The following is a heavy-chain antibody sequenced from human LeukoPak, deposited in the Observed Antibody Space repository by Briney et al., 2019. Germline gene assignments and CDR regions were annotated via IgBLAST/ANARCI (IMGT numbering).Heavy chain of an antibody. V-gene: IGHV4-59*01. D-gene: IGHD6-13*01. CDR1: VGSISSYY. Sequence: SETLSLTCTVSVGSISSYYWSWIRQPPGKGLEWIGYIYYSGSTNYNPSLKSRVTISVDTSKNQFSLKLSSVTAADTAVYYCARGGIAAALNWFDPWGQGTLVTVSS. CDR3: ARGGIAAALNWFDP. CDR2: IYYSGST. J-gene: IGHJ5*02.